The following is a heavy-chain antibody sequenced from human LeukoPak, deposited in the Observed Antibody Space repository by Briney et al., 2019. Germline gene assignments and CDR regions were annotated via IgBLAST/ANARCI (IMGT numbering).Heavy chain of an antibody. CDR1: GFTFSSYG. V-gene: IGHV3-30*03. CDR3: ARESSGRDAFDI. Sequence: GGSLRLSCAASGFTFSSYGMHWVRQAPGKGLEWVAVISYDGSNKYYADSVKGRFTISRDNSKNTLYLQMNSLRAEDTAVYYCARESSGRDAFDIWGQGTMVTISS. D-gene: IGHD6-25*01. CDR2: ISYDGSNK. J-gene: IGHJ3*02.